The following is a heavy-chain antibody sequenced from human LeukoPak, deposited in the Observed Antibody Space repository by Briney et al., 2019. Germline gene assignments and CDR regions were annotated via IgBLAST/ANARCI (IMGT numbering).Heavy chain of an antibody. CDR1: GYTFTGYY. CDR2: IYPNSGAT. CDR3: GTLLSNGPFDY. Sequence: ASVKVSCKASGYTFTGYYMHWVRQAPGQGLEWMGYIYPNSGATKYAHKFQGRVTMTRDTSISTAYMELSGLRSDDTAVYYCGTLLSNGPFDYWGQGSLVTVSS. J-gene: IGHJ4*02. V-gene: IGHV1-2*07.